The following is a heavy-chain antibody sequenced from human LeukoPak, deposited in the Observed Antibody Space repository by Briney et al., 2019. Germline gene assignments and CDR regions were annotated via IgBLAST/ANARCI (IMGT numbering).Heavy chain of an antibody. D-gene: IGHD5-24*01. V-gene: IGHV3-7*01. J-gene: IGHJ2*01. CDR1: GFTFSRYW. CDR3: AREERDGYNYYWYFDL. Sequence: GGSLRLSCAASGFTFSRYWMSWVRQAPGKGLEWVANIDQDGGEKYYVDSVKGRFTISRDNAKNSLYLQMNSLRAEDTAVYYCAREERDGYNYYWYFDLWGRGTLVTVSS. CDR2: IDQDGGEK.